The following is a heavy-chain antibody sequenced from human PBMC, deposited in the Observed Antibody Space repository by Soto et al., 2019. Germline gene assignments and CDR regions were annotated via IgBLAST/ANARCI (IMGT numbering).Heavy chain of an antibody. V-gene: IGHV1-18*01. D-gene: IGHD2-2*02. CDR2: INPFKGDT. J-gene: IGHJ3*01. CDR1: GYMFVAYG. Sequence: ASGKVSCKASGYMFVAYGITWVRQAPGQGLDWMGWINPFKGDTNSAARFQDRVTMTTDTSTRTAYMELRSLRSDDTAVYYCARVKVPAAILGAFDLWGQGTLVTVSS. CDR3: ARVKVPAAILGAFDL.